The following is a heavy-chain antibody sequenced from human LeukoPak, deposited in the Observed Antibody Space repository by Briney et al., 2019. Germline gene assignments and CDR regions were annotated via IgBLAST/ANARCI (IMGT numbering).Heavy chain of an antibody. J-gene: IGHJ4*02. CDR3: ARFGSGWHYFDY. V-gene: IGHV4-59*12. CDR1: GGSISGYY. D-gene: IGHD6-19*01. Sequence: PSETLSLTCTVSGGSISGYYWSWIRQPPGKGLEWIGYIYYSGSTNYNLSLKSRVTISVDTSKNQFSLKLSSVTAADTAVYYCARFGSGWHYFDYWGQGTLVTVSS. CDR2: IYYSGST.